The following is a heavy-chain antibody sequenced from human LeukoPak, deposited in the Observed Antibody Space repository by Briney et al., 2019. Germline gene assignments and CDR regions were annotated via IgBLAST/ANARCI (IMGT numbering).Heavy chain of an antibody. CDR1: GFTFSSYS. Sequence: GSLRLSCAASGFTFSSYSMNWVRQAPGKGLEWVSAISSTACHIYYALSVTGRFTISRDNAKNSLYLQMNSLRAEDTAVYYCACLVGATQDVWGKGTTVIVST. J-gene: IGHJ6*04. V-gene: IGHV3-21*01. CDR2: ISSTACHI. CDR3: ACLVGATQDV. D-gene: IGHD1-26*01.